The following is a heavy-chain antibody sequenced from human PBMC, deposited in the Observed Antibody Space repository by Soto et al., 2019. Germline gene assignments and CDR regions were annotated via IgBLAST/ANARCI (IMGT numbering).Heavy chain of an antibody. CDR2: ISGSGGST. V-gene: IGHV3-23*01. CDR3: AKDLQYSYVDY. CDR1: GFTFSSYA. Sequence: GGSLRLSSAASGFTFSSYAMSWVRQAPGKGLEWVSAISGSGGSTYYADSVRGRFTISRDNSKNTLYLQMNSLRAEDTAVYYCAKDLQYSYVDYSVQGTLVTVSS. J-gene: IGHJ4*02. D-gene: IGHD5-18*01.